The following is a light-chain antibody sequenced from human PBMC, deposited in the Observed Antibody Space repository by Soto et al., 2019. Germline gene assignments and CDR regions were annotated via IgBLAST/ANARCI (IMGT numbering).Light chain of an antibody. CDR3: QHYSSSCLYG. CDR1: HSVTSNY. CDR2: NAS. Sequence: EIVLTQSPGTLSLSPGESATLFCRASHSVTSNYLAWYPQKPGQAPRLLIYNASLRAAGIPDRFSGSGGGTDFSLTISRLEPEDFAMDYCQHYSSSCLYGFGQGTKLEIK. J-gene: IGKJ2*03. V-gene: IGKV3-20*01.